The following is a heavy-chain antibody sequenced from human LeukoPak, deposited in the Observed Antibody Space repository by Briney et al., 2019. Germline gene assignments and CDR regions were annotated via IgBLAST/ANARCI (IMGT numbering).Heavy chain of an antibody. J-gene: IGHJ4*02. D-gene: IGHD3-22*01. CDR3: ASYDSSGYYGLFDY. CDR2: IYTSGST. V-gene: IGHV4-4*07. Sequence: SETLSLTCTVSGGSISSYYWSWIRQPAGKGLEWIGGIYTSGSTNYNPSLKSRVTMSVDTSKNQFSLKLSSVTAADTAVYYCASYDSSGYYGLFDYWGQGTLVTVSS. CDR1: GGSISSYY.